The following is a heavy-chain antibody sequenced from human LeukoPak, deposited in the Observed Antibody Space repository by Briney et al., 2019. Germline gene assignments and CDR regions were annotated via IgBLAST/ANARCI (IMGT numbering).Heavy chain of an antibody. CDR2: MNPNSGNT. D-gene: IGHD6-19*01. V-gene: IGHV1-8*01. J-gene: IGHJ3*02. Sequence: ASVKVSCKASGYTFTSYGINWVRQATGQGLEWMGWMNPNSGNTGYAQKFQGRVTMTRDTSISTAYMELSRLRSDDTAVYYCAGGSAVAGTEAFDIWGQGTMVTVSS. CDR1: GYTFTSYG. CDR3: AGGSAVAGTEAFDI.